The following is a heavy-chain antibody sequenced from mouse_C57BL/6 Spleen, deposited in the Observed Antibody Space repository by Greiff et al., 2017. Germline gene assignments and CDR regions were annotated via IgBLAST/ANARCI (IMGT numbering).Heavy chain of an antibody. CDR2: IWGDGST. CDR1: GFSLTSYG. V-gene: IGHV2-3*01. CDR3: AKPYYYGSSYWLAY. Sequence: QVQLKESGPGLVAPSQSLSITCTVSGFSLTSYGVSWVRQPPGKGLEWLGVIWGDGSTNYHSALISRLSISKDNSKSQVFLKLNSLQTDEPATYYCAKPYYYGSSYWLAYWGQGTLVTVSA. J-gene: IGHJ3*01. D-gene: IGHD1-1*01.